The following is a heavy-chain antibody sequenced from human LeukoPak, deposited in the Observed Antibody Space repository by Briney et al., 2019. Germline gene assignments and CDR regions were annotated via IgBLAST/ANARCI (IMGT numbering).Heavy chain of an antibody. D-gene: IGHD3-16*02. CDR1: GYTLTELS. J-gene: IGHJ4*02. V-gene: IGHV1-24*01. CDR2: FDPEDGET. CDR3: ARALRNRLGELSSWGY. Sequence: ASVKVSCKVSGYTLTELSMHWVRQAPGKGLEWMGGFDPEDGETIYAQKFQGRVTMTEDTSTDTAYMELSSLRSEDTAVYYCARALRNRLGELSSWGYWGQGTLVTVSS.